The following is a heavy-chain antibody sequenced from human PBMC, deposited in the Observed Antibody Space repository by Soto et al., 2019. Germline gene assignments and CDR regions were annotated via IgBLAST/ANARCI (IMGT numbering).Heavy chain of an antibody. CDR2: ISGSGGST. Sequence: GGSLRLSCAASGFTFSSYAMSWVRQAPGKGLEWVSAISGSGGSTYYADSVKGRFTTSRDNSKNTLYLQMNSLRVEDTAVYYCAKASGTTVSEFDYWGQGTLVTVSS. CDR3: AKASGTTVSEFDY. CDR1: GFTFSSYA. D-gene: IGHD4-17*01. V-gene: IGHV3-23*01. J-gene: IGHJ4*02.